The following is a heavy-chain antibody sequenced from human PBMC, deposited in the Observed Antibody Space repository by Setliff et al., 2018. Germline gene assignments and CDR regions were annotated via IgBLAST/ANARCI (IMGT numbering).Heavy chain of an antibody. D-gene: IGHD4-17*01. CDR3: ARADHLVTTTFDY. J-gene: IGHJ4*01. Sequence: ASVKVSCKASGYTFTGYYMHWVRQAPGQGLEWMGWINTKTGDPTYAQGYTGRFAFPLDTSDSATYLDISNLKAEDTATYYCARADHLVTTTFDYWGQGTLVTVSS. CDR1: GYTFTGYY. CDR2: INTKTGDP. V-gene: IGHV7-4-1*02.